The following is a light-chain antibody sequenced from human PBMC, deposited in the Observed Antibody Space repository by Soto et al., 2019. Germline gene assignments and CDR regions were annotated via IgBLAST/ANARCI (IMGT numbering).Light chain of an antibody. CDR2: GAS. CDR1: QDISTL. Sequence: DMQMTQSLSSVSASIVDTVTITCRASQDISTLLALYQQKPGESPKLLIDGASTFESGVPSRFSGRGSGTDFTLTISSLQPEDFPTYFCQPADSFPLDFGGGTKVDIK. CDR3: QPADSFPLD. J-gene: IGKJ4*01. V-gene: IGKV1D-12*01.